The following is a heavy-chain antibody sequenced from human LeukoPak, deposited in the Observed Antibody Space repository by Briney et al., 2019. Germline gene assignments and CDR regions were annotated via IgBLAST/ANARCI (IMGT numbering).Heavy chain of an antibody. J-gene: IGHJ4*02. V-gene: IGHV1-3*01. CDR3: ATESRRGELLLYFDY. D-gene: IGHD3-10*01. Sequence: EASVKVSCKASGYTFTSYAMHWVRQAPGQRLEWMGWINAGNGNTKYSQKFQGRVTKTEDTSTDTAYMELSSLRSEDTAVYYCATESRRGELLLYFDYWGQGTLVTVSS. CDR2: INAGNGNT. CDR1: GYTFTSYA.